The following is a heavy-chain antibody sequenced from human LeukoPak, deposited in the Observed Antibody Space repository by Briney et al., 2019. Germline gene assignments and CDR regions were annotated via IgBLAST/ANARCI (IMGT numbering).Heavy chain of an antibody. J-gene: IGHJ3*02. Sequence: GESLRLSCAASGFTVSSNYMSWVRQAPGKGLEWVSVIYSGGSTYYADSVKGRFTISRDNSKNTLYLQMNSLRAEDTAVYYCARALRGSREAFDIWGQGTMVTVSS. D-gene: IGHD1-26*01. CDR1: GFTVSSNY. CDR3: ARALRGSREAFDI. CDR2: IYSGGST. V-gene: IGHV3-53*01.